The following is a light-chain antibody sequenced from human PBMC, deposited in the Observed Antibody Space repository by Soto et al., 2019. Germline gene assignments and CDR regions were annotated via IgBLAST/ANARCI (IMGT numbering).Light chain of an antibody. J-gene: IGKJ4*01. CDR2: NAS. Sequence: DIVLTQSPATLSLSPGERATLSCRASQNVSTYLTWYQQKPGQGPRLLIYNASNRATGIPGRFSGRRSGTDFTLTINSLEPEDFAVYFCHQRANLLTFGGGTKVEIK. CDR3: HQRANLLT. CDR1: QNVSTY. V-gene: IGKV3-11*01.